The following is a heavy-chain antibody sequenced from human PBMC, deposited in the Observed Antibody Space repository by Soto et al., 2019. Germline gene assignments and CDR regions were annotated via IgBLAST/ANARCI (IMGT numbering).Heavy chain of an antibody. V-gene: IGHV3-33*01. CDR3: ARDTPYYYDSSGYYPGPQYFAL. J-gene: IGHJ2*01. CDR2: IWYDGSNK. CDR1: GFTFSSYG. D-gene: IGHD3-22*01. Sequence: QVQLVESGGGVVQPGRSLRLSCAASGFTFSSYGMHWVRQAPGKGLEWVAVIWYDGSNKYYGDSVKGRFTISRDNSRNTLYLQMNSLRAEDTAVYYCARDTPYYYDSSGYYPGPQYFALWGRGTLVTVSS.